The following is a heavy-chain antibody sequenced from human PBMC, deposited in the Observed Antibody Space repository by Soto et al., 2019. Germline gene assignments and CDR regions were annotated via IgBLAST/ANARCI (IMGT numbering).Heavy chain of an antibody. CDR2: INAGNGNT. V-gene: IGHV1-3*01. CDR3: ARAAVVRDMVTNLFDA. D-gene: IGHD2-21*02. J-gene: IGHJ5*02. CDR1: GYTFTSYA. Sequence: ASVKVSCKASGYTFTSYAMHWLLQAPGQRLEWMGWINAGNGNTKYSQKFQGRVTITRDTSASTAYMELSSLRSEDTAVYYCARAAVVRDMVTNLFDAWGQGTLVTVSS.